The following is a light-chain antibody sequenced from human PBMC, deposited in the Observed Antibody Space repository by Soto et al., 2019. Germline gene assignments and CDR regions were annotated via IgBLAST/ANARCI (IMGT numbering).Light chain of an antibody. J-gene: IGLJ1*01. CDR3: SSFTTSSTFV. CDR1: SSDVGRFNF. V-gene: IGLV2-14*01. Sequence: ALAQPASVSGSPGQSITISCTGTSSDVGRFNFVSWFQQHPGKAPKLLIYDVSNWPSGASDRFSGSKSGNTASLTISGLQAEDEADYYCSSFTTSSTFVFGTGTKVTVL. CDR2: DVS.